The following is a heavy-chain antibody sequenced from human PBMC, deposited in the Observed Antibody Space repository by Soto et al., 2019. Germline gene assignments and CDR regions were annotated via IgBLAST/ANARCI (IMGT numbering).Heavy chain of an antibody. Sequence: QVQLVESEGGVVQPGRSLRLSCTASGFTFSNYGMHWVRQAPGKGLEWVTVISYDGNVAYYADSVKGRFTSSRVNSKNTLYLQMNSLRTEDTAGYYCAKEGPITNWYFDYWGQGTLVTVSS. CDR1: GFTFSNYG. J-gene: IGHJ4*02. CDR3: AKEGPITNWYFDY. V-gene: IGHV3-30*18. CDR2: ISYDGNVA. D-gene: IGHD1-1*01.